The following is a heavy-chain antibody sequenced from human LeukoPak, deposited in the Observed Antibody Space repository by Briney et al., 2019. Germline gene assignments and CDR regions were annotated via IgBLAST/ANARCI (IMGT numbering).Heavy chain of an antibody. CDR3: AKDVRNWYSSSWYFIN. V-gene: IGHV3-23*01. CDR1: GFTFSSYA. CDR2: ISGSGGST. J-gene: IGHJ4*02. Sequence: GGSLRLSCAASGFTFSSYAMSWVRQAPGKGLERVSAISGSGGSTYYADSVKGRFTISRDNSKNTLYLQMNSLRAEDTAVYYCAKDVRNWYSSSWYFINWGQGTLVTVSS. D-gene: IGHD6-13*01.